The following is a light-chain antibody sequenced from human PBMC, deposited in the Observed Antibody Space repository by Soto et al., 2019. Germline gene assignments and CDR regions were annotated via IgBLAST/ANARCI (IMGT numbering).Light chain of an antibody. CDR3: QQYGRSPYT. V-gene: IGKV3-20*01. J-gene: IGKJ2*01. CDR1: QSVSSNN. Sequence: EIVLTQSPGTLTLSPGERATLSCGASQSVSSNNLAWYQQKPGQAPRLLIFGASSRATGIPDRFSGSGSGTDFTLTISRLEPEDFAVYSCQQYGRSPYTFGQGTKLEIK. CDR2: GAS.